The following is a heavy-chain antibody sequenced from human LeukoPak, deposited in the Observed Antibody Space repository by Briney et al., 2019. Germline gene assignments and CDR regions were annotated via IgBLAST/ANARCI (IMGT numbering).Heavy chain of an antibody. V-gene: IGHV4-34*01. J-gene: IGHJ4*02. CDR2: INHSGST. Sequence: SETLSLTCAVYGGSFSDYYWSWIRQPPGKGLEWLGEINHSGSTNYNPSLNSRVTISVDTSKNQFSLKLNSITAADTAVYYCARGSDCGGDCYSLPNYWGQGTLVTVSS. CDR1: GGSFSDYY. D-gene: IGHD2-21*02. CDR3: ARGSDCGGDCYSLPNY.